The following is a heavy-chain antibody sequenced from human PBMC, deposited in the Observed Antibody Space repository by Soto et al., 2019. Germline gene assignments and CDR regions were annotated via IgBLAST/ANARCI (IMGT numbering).Heavy chain of an antibody. CDR2: ISSSSSTM. CDR3: ARDSTDADSGSYSGDY. Sequence: GGFLRLSCAASGFTFISYSMNWGRQAPGKGLEWVSYISSSSSTMYYADSVKGRFTISRDNAKNSLFLRMNSLRDEDTAVYYCARDSTDADSGSYSGDYWGQGTLVTVSS. D-gene: IGHD1-26*01. J-gene: IGHJ4*02. CDR1: GFTFISYS. V-gene: IGHV3-48*02.